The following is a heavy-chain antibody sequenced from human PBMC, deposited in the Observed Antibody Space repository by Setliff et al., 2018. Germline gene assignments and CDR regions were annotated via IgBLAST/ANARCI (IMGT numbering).Heavy chain of an antibody. V-gene: IGHV4-59*01. CDR3: ARDQFSSGWYGPPESYFDC. J-gene: IGHJ4*02. CDR2: IQKRGSTTT. Sequence: SETLSLTCIVSGDSISGYFWSWIRQASGKGLEWIGYIQKRGSTTTKYNPSLGSRISMSIDTSKNQFSLQLSSASDGDTAVYYCARDQFSSGWYGPPESYFDCWGQGTQVTVSS. CDR1: GDSISGYF. D-gene: IGHD6-19*01.